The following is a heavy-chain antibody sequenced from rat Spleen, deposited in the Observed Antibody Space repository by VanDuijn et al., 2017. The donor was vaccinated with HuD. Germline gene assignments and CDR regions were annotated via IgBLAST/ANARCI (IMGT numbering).Heavy chain of an antibody. CDR1: GFTFNYYW. V-gene: IGHV5-31*01. CDR3: TRAYYYSGDDFDY. D-gene: IGHD1-1*01. Sequence: EVQLVESGGGLVHPGRSLKLSCVTSGFTFNYYWMTWIRQAPGKGLEWVASITNASGGTHYPDSVKGRFTISRDVAKSTLYLQMNYLRSEDTATYYCTRAYYYSGDDFDYWGQGVMVTVSS. CDR2: ITNASGGT. J-gene: IGHJ2*01.